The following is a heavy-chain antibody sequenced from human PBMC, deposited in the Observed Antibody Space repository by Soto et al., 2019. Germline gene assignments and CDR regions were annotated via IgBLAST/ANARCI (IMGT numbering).Heavy chain of an antibody. D-gene: IGHD3-16*01. Sequence: EVQLVESGGGLVQPGGSLRLSCAASGFTFSSYDMHWVRQATGKGLEWVSAIGTAGDTYYPGSVKGRFTISRENAKNSLYLQLNSLRAGDTAVYYCASANTFMSPDAFDIWGQGTMVTVSS. J-gene: IGHJ3*02. V-gene: IGHV3-13*01. CDR1: GFTFSSYD. CDR3: ASANTFMSPDAFDI. CDR2: IGTAGDT.